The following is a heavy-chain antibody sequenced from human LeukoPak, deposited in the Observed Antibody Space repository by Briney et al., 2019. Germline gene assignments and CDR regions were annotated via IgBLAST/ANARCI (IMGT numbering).Heavy chain of an antibody. CDR1: GYTFTSYA. CDR3: ARIGGYSSSWFPFDY. CDR2: INAGNGNT. D-gene: IGHD6-13*01. J-gene: IGHJ4*02. Sequence: ASVKVSCKASGYTFTSYAMHWVRQAPGQRLEWMGWINAGNGNTKYSQKFQGRVTITRDTSASTAYMELSSLRSEDTAVYYCARIGGYSSSWFPFDYWGQGTLVTVSS. V-gene: IGHV1-3*01.